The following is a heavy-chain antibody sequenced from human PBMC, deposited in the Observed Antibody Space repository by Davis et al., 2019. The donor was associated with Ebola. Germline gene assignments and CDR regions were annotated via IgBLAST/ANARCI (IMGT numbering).Heavy chain of an antibody. D-gene: IGHD2-15*01. V-gene: IGHV3-21*01. Sequence: GESLKISCAASGFTFNTYAMNWVRQAPGKGLQWVSSISSRGTYIYYADSVKGRFTISRDNAKNSLYLQMNRLRVEDTAVYYCAAADLVVVLGDTSYPHGFDTWGRGTMVTVSS. J-gene: IGHJ3*02. CDR3: AAADLVVVLGDTSYPHGFDT. CDR1: GFTFNTYA. CDR2: ISSRGTYI.